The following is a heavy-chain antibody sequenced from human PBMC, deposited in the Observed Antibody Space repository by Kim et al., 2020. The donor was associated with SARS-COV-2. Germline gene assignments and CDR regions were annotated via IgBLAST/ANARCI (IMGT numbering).Heavy chain of an antibody. CDR2: ISGSGGST. J-gene: IGHJ4*02. CDR1: GFTFSSYA. V-gene: IGHV3-23*01. D-gene: IGHD6-13*01. Sequence: GGSLRLSCAASGFTFSSYAMSWVRQAPGKGLEWVSAISGSGGSTYYADSVKGRFTISRDNSKNTLYLQMNSLRAEDTAVYYCVAAAAPLPYYFDYWGQGTLVTVSS. CDR3: VAAAAPLPYYFDY.